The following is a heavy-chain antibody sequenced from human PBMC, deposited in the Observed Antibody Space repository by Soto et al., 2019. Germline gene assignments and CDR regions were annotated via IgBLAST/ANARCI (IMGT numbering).Heavy chain of an antibody. CDR3: AKWRTSHIYGIDD. V-gene: IGHV3-23*01. D-gene: IGHD2-2*01. Sequence: GSLRLSCAASGFTFSNYAMNWVRQAPGKGLEWVSIIGGIGQYTFYADSVKGRFTFSRDNSKNTMYLEMNNLRAEDTAIYFCAKWRTSHIYGIDDWGPGTTVDVSS. CDR2: IGGIGQYT. J-gene: IGHJ6*02. CDR1: GFTFSNYA.